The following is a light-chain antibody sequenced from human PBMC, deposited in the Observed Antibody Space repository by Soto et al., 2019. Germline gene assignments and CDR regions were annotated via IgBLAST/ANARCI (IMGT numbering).Light chain of an antibody. V-gene: IGLV2-8*01. J-gene: IGLJ3*02. CDR3: TSYVGNDIWV. CDR1: SSDVGAYKY. Sequence: QSVLTQPPSASGSPGQSVTISCTGTSSDVGAYKYVSWYQQYPGKAPKPMIYEVTKRPSGVPDRFSGSKSGNTASLTVSGLQAEDEADYYCTSYVGNDIWVFGGGTKVTVL. CDR2: EVT.